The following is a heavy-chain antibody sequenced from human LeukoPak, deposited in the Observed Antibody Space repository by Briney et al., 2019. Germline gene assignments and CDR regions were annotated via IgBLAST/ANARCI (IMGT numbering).Heavy chain of an antibody. Sequence: PGGSLRLSCEASGFTVSSNYMTWVRRAPGKGLEWVSVIFSGGDTYYAESVKGRFTISRDNAKNSLYLQMNSLRAEDTAVYYCARDSRDGYYRPDYFDYWGQGTLVTVSS. J-gene: IGHJ4*02. D-gene: IGHD5-24*01. CDR3: ARDSRDGYYRPDYFDY. V-gene: IGHV3-53*01. CDR2: IFSGGDT. CDR1: GFTVSSNY.